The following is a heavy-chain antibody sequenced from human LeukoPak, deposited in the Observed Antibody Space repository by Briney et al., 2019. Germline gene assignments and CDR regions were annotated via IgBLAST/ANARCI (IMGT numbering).Heavy chain of an antibody. V-gene: IGHV4-39*01. J-gene: IGHJ4*02. CDR3: GRYDHPVITPIDS. CDR2: IDSGGNT. CDR1: GGSISSSSYY. Sequence: SGTLCLTCTVSGGSISSSSYYWGWIRQPPGTGLEWIGSIDSGGNTDYNPSLKSRVTISVDASKNQCSLRLSSVTTADTAVYFCGRYDHPVITPIDSWGQGTLVTVSS. D-gene: IGHD3-3*01.